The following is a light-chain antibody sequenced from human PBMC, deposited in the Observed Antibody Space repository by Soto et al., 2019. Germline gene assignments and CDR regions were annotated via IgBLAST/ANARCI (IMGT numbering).Light chain of an antibody. V-gene: IGLV2-14*01. J-gene: IGLJ1*01. CDR2: ASS. Sequence: LTQPASVSGSPRQSITISCTGTSSDVGSYNYVSWYQHHPGKAPRLMIYASSNRPSGVSHRFSGSRSGNTASLTISGLQAEAEADYYCSSYTSGSTLYVFGTGNKVTXL. CDR1: SSDVGSYNY. CDR3: SSYTSGSTLYV.